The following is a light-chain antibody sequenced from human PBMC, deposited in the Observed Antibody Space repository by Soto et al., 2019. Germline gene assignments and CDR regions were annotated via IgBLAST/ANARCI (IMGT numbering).Light chain of an antibody. J-gene: IGKJ1*01. CDR2: GAS. V-gene: IGKV3-20*01. CDR3: QLYGTSRA. Sequence: EIVLTQSPGTLSLSPGERATLSCRASQSLSNTYLAWYQQKPGQAPRLLIYGASSRATGIPDRFSGSGSGTDFTLTISRLEPEDFAVYYCQLYGTSRAFGQGTKVEIK. CDR1: QSLSNTY.